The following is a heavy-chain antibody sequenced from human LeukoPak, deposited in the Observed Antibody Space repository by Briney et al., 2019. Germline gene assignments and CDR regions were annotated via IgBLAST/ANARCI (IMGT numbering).Heavy chain of an antibody. CDR2: IKQDGSEK. J-gene: IGHJ4*02. D-gene: IGHD3/OR15-3a*01. V-gene: IGHV3-7*03. CDR1: GSTFGDTW. CDR3: ATSYDMGWLIGY. Sequence: PGGSLRLSCAASGSTFGDTWMNWVRQAPGQGPEWVANIKQDGSEKFYVASVKGRFTISRDNAKNSLYLQMNSLRAEDTALYYCATSYDMGWLIGYWGQGTLVTVSS.